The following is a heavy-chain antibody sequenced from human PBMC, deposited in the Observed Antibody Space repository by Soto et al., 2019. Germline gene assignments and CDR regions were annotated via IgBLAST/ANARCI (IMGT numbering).Heavy chain of an antibody. CDR3: SRDPGFGFGYSYVFAMDV. V-gene: IGHV1-18*01. CDR1: GYTFSNYG. Sequence: QVQLVQSGAEVKKPGASVKVSCKASGYTFSNYGISWVRQGPGQGLEWMGWISGYNGNTHYEEKVQDRIKMTTDTSTSTTYLELRSLRSDDTAVYFCSRDPGFGFGYSYVFAMDVWGQGTTVTVAS. CDR2: ISGYNGNT. D-gene: IGHD5-18*01. J-gene: IGHJ6*02.